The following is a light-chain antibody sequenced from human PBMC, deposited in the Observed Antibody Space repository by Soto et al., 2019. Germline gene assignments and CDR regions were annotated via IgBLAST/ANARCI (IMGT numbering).Light chain of an antibody. CDR3: TSYASRSTVV. J-gene: IGLJ2*01. CDR1: SSDVGGYNY. Sequence: QSALTQPASVSGSPGQSITISCTGTSSDVGGYNYVSWYQQHPGKAPKLMIYDVSNRPSGVSNLFSGSKAGTTASLTISGLQAEDEADYYCTSYASRSTVVFGGGTQLTVL. CDR2: DVS. V-gene: IGLV2-14*01.